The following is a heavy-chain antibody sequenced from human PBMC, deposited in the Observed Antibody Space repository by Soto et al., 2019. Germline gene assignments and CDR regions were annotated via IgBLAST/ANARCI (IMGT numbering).Heavy chain of an antibody. Sequence: QVQLVQSGAEVKKPGSSVKVSCKASGGTFSSYAISWVRQAPGQGLEWMGGIIPIFGTANYAQKFQGRVTITADESTSTAYMELSSLRSEDTAVYYCARGGYYDSSGYYPGGAIFDYWGQGTLVTVSS. CDR2: IIPIFGTA. J-gene: IGHJ4*02. D-gene: IGHD3-22*01. CDR3: ARGGYYDSSGYYPGGAIFDY. V-gene: IGHV1-69*01. CDR1: GGTFSSYA.